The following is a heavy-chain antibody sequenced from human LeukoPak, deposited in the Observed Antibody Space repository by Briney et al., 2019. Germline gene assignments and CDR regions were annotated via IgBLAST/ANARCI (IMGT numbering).Heavy chain of an antibody. CDR2: IIPIFGTA. Sequence: SVKVSCKASGGTFSSYAISWVRQAPGQGLEWMGGIIPIFGTANYAQKFQGRVTITADESTSTAYMELSSLRSEDTAVYYCAREGNYCSGGSRYTGRFDYWGQGTLVTVSS. J-gene: IGHJ4*02. CDR3: AREGNYCSGGSRYTGRFDY. D-gene: IGHD2-15*01. CDR1: GGTFSSYA. V-gene: IGHV1-69*13.